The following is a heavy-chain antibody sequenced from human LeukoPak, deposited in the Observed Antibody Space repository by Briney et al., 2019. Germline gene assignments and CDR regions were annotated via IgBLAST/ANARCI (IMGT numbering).Heavy chain of an antibody. CDR1: GYTFIGYY. CDR3: ARQTRPKLSITIFGVVITHYFDY. CDR2: INSNSGGT. J-gene: IGHJ4*02. V-gene: IGHV1-2*02. D-gene: IGHD3-3*01. Sequence: ASVNVSFKASGYTFIGYYMHWVGQAAGQGVEWMGWINSNSGGTNYPQKFQGRVTMTRDTSISTAYMELSRPRSDDTAVYYGARQTRPKLSITIFGVVITHYFDYWGQGTLVTVSS.